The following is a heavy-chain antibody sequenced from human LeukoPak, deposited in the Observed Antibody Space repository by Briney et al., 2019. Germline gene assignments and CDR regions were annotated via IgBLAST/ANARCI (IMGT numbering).Heavy chain of an antibody. V-gene: IGHV4-4*02. D-gene: IGHD3-22*01. CDR2: IYHSGST. J-gene: IGHJ3*02. Sequence: SGTLSLTCAVSGGSISSSNWWSWVRQPPGKGLEWIGEIYHSGSTNYNPSLKSRVTISVDKSKNQFSLKLSSVTAADTAVYYCARPYYDSSGYYLGGAFDIWGQGTMVTVSS. CDR3: ARPYYDSSGYYLGGAFDI. CDR1: GGSISSSNW.